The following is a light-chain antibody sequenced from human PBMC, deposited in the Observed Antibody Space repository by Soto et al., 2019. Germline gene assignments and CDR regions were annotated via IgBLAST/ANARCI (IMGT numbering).Light chain of an antibody. Sequence: EIVLTQSPGTLSLSPGERATLSCRASQSVSSSYLAWYQQKPGQAPRLLIYGASSRDTGIPDRFSGSGSGTDFPLTISRLEPEDFAVYYCQQYGSPPPITFGQGKRLEIK. CDR1: QSVSSSY. CDR2: GAS. J-gene: IGKJ5*01. CDR3: QQYGSPPPIT. V-gene: IGKV3-20*01.